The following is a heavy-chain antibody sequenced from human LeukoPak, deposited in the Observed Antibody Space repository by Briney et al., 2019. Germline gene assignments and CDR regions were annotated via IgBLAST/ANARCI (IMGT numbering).Heavy chain of an antibody. CDR3: ARERGGYDGDPLGY. CDR2: IYYSGST. J-gene: IGHJ4*02. D-gene: IGHD5-12*01. V-gene: IGHV4-31*03. Sequence: SETLSLTCTVSGGSISSGGYSWSWIRQHPGKGLEWIGYIYYSGSTYYNPSLKSRVTISVDTSKNQFSLKLSSVTAADTAVYYCARERGGYDGDPLGYWGQGTLVTVSS. CDR1: GGSISSGGYS.